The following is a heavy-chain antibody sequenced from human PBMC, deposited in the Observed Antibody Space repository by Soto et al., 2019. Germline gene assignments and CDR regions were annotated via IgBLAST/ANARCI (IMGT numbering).Heavy chain of an antibody. Sequence: ASVKVSCKASGYTFTGYYMHWVRQAPGQGLEWMGWINPNSGGTNYAQKFQGWVTMTRDTSISTAYMELSRLRSDDTAVYYFARDEMAIVLVPAATRYGMDVWGQGTTVTVSS. D-gene: IGHD2-2*01. J-gene: IGHJ6*02. CDR1: GYTFTGYY. CDR3: ARDEMAIVLVPAATRYGMDV. CDR2: INPNSGGT. V-gene: IGHV1-2*04.